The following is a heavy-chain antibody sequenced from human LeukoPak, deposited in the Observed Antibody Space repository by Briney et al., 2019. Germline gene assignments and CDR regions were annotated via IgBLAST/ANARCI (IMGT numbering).Heavy chain of an antibody. Sequence: GGSLRLSCAASGFTFSSYDLHWVRQATGKGLEWVSAIGTAGDTYYLGSVKGRFTISRENAKNSLYLQMNSLRAGDTAVYYCARAGIFGVAPAGMAFDIWGQGTMVTVSS. J-gene: IGHJ3*02. CDR2: IGTAGDT. V-gene: IGHV3-13*01. D-gene: IGHD3-3*01. CDR1: GFTFSSYD. CDR3: ARAGIFGVAPAGMAFDI.